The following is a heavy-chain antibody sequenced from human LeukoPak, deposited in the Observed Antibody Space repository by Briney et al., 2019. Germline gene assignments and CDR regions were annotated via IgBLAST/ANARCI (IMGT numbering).Heavy chain of an antibody. CDR1: GFMFSSYW. CDR3: AKLDIRAWFSDY. D-gene: IGHD5-12*01. J-gene: IGHJ4*02. Sequence: GGSLRLSSVASGFMFSSYWMNWVRQAPGKGLVWVSRINSDGSSTSYADSVKGRFTISRDNAKNSLYLQMNSLRAEDTAVYYSAKLDIRAWFSDYWGQGTLVTVSS. CDR2: INSDGSST. V-gene: IGHV3-74*01.